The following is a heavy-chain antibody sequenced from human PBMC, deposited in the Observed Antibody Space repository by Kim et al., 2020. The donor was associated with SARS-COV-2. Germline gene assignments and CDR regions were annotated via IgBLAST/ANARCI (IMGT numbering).Heavy chain of an antibody. Sequence: SVKVSCKASGGTFSSYAISWVRQAPGQGLEWMGAIIPIFGTANYAQKFQGRVTITADESTSTAYMELSSLRSEDTAVYYCARDLGGSGSYFYYWGQGTLVTVSS. CDR2: IIPIFGTA. D-gene: IGHD3-10*01. CDR3: ARDLGGSGSYFYY. J-gene: IGHJ4*02. V-gene: IGHV1-69*13. CDR1: GGTFSSYA.